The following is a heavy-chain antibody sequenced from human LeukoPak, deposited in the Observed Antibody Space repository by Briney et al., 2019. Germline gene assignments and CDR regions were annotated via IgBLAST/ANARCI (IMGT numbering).Heavy chain of an antibody. CDR2: ISGSGAST. J-gene: IGHJ4*02. D-gene: IGHD1-26*01. CDR3: AKDVGKWESLHFFDY. Sequence: VGSLRLSCLTSGFTLSTNAMSWVRQAPGKGLEWTSGISGSGASTYYADSVKGRFTISRDDSRNTLYLQMNSLRGDDTAVYYCAKDVGKWESLHFFDYWGQGTLVTVSS. V-gene: IGHV3-23*01. CDR1: GFTLSTNA.